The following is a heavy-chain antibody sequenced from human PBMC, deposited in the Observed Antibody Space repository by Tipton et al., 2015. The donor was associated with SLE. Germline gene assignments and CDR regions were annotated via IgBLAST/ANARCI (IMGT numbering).Heavy chain of an antibody. D-gene: IGHD3-3*01. V-gene: IGHV4-30-4*07. CDR1: GGSMNSGGYS. CDR2: VYYSGST. CDR3: ARNRDYDFWGHRLPEAFDI. Sequence: TLSLTCAVSGGSMNSGGYSWNWIRQPPGKGLEWIGYVYYSGSTMYNSSLRSRVTMAVDTSKNQFSLRMTSVTAADTAVYYCARNRDYDFWGHRLPEAFDIWGQGTKVTVSS. J-gene: IGHJ3*02.